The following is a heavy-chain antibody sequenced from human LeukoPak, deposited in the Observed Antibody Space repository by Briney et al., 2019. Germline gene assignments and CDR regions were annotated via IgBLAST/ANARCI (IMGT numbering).Heavy chain of an antibody. CDR1: GFTFSSYN. CDR2: ISGGSDYI. J-gene: IGHJ4*02. Sequence: GGSLRLSCAASGFTFSSYNMYWVRQAPGKGLEWVSSISGGSDYISHADPVKGRFTISRDNAKNSLYLQMNSLRAEDTAVYYCARIGSGWYWEYWGQGALVTVSS. D-gene: IGHD6-19*01. CDR3: ARIGSGWYWEY. V-gene: IGHV3-21*06.